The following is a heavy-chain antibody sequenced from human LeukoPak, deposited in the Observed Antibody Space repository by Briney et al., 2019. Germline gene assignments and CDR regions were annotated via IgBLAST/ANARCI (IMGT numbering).Heavy chain of an antibody. CDR3: ARRIAVAGTGRGYYYYGMDV. J-gene: IGHJ6*02. D-gene: IGHD6-19*01. Sequence: KTSETLSLTCTVSGDSVSSYYWSWIRQPPGKGLEWIGYIYYSGSTNYNPSLKSRVTISVDTSKNQFSLKLSSVTAADTAVYYCARRIAVAGTGRGYYYYGMDVWGQGTTVTVSS. V-gene: IGHV4-59*08. CDR2: IYYSGST. CDR1: GDSVSSYY.